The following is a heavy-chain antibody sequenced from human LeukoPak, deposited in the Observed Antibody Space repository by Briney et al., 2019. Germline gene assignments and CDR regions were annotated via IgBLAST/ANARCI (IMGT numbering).Heavy chain of an antibody. V-gene: IGHV3-30-3*01. CDR2: ISYDGSNK. CDR3: ARDEWVELPHDY. D-gene: IGHD1-26*01. J-gene: IGHJ4*02. CDR1: GFTFSSYA. Sequence: GGSLRLSCAASGFTFSSYAMHWVRQAPGKGLEWVAVISYDGSNKYYADSVKGRFTISRDNSKNTLYLQMNSLRAEDTAVYYCARDEWVELPHDYWGQGTLVTVSP.